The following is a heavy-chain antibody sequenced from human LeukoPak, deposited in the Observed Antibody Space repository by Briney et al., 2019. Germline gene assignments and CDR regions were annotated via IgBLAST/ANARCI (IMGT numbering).Heavy chain of an antibody. CDR1: GFTFSSSW. Sequence: QPGGSLRLSCAASGFTFSSSWMNWVRHVPGKGLVWISRINSDGSTTNYADSVKGRFTISRDNAKNTLYLQMNSLRAEDTAVYHCAGAAYYMDVWGQGTTVTVSS. CDR2: INSDGSTT. J-gene: IGHJ6*03. CDR3: AGAAYYMDV. V-gene: IGHV3-74*01.